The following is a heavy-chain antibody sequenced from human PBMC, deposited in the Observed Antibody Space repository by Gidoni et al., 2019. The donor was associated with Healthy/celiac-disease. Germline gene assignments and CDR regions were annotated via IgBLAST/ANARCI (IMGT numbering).Heavy chain of an antibody. CDR1: GFSLSNARMG. Sequence: QVTLKESGPVLVKPTETLTLPCTVSGFSLSNARMGVSWIRQPPGKALEWLAHIFSNDEKSYSTSLKSRLTISKDTSKSQVVLTMTNMDPVDTATYYCARMPLDSSSSDDAFDIWGQGTMVTVSS. D-gene: IGHD6-6*01. CDR2: IFSNDEK. J-gene: IGHJ3*02. CDR3: ARMPLDSSSSDDAFDI. V-gene: IGHV2-26*01.